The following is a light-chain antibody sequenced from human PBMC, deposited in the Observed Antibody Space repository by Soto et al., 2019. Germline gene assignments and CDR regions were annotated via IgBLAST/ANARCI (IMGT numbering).Light chain of an antibody. CDR2: DAS. CDR3: QQYVSSVP. V-gene: IGKV3-20*01. CDR1: QSVRNN. Sequence: ELVMTQSPDTLSVSPGERATLSCRASQSVRNNLAWYQQKPGQAPRLLIYDASTRATGIPDRFSGSGSGTDFSLTISRLEPEDFAVYYCQQYVSSVPFGQGTRLEIK. J-gene: IGKJ5*01.